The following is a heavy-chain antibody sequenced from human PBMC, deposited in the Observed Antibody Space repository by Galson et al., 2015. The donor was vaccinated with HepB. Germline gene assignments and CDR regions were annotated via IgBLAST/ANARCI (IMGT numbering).Heavy chain of an antibody. D-gene: IGHD3-3*01. CDR1: GFTFSDYY. CDR2: ISSSGSTI. J-gene: IGHJ6*03. CDR3: ARQGYDFWSGEHYYYYYMDV. Sequence: SLRLSCAASGFTFSDYYMSWIRQAPGKGLEWVSYISSSGSTIYYADSVKGRFTISRDNAKNSLYLQMNSLRAEDTAVYYCARQGYDFWSGEHYYYYYMDVWGKGTTVTVSS. V-gene: IGHV3-11*01.